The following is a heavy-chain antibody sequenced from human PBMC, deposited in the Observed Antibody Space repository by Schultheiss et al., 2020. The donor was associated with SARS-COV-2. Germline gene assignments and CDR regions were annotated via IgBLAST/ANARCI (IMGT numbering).Heavy chain of an antibody. CDR1: GGTFSSYA. D-gene: IGHD2-15*01. Sequence: SVKVSCKASGGTFSSYAISWVRQAPGQGLEWMGGIIPIFVTANYAQKFQGRVTITADESTSTAYMELSSLRSEDTAVYYCARDYGLYCSGGSCYSSGGFDPWGQGTLVTVSS. J-gene: IGHJ5*02. V-gene: IGHV1-69*13. CDR3: ARDYGLYCSGGSCYSSGGFDP. CDR2: IIPIFVTA.